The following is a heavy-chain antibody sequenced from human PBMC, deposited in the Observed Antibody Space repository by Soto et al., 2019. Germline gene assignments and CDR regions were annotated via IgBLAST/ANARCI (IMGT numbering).Heavy chain of an antibody. Sequence: QVQLVDSGGGVVQPGRSLRLSCAASGFTFSSYGMHWVRQAPGKGLEWVAVIWYDGSNKYYADSVKGRFTISRDNSKNTLYLQMNSLRAEDTAVYYCARDMKEMATITGGNFDYWGQGTLVTVSS. D-gene: IGHD5-12*01. CDR2: IWYDGSNK. V-gene: IGHV3-33*01. CDR3: ARDMKEMATITGGNFDY. CDR1: GFTFSSYG. J-gene: IGHJ4*02.